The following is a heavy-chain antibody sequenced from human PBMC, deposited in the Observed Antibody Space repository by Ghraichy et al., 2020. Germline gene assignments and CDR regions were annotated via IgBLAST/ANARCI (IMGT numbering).Heavy chain of an antibody. V-gene: IGHV1-2*06. CDR1: GYTFTGYY. D-gene: IGHD6-19*01. CDR2: INPNSGGT. J-gene: IGHJ4*02. Sequence: ASVKVSCKASGYTFTGYYMHWVRQAPGQGLEWMGRINPNSGGTNYAQKFQGRVTMTRDTSISTAYMELSRLRSDDTAVYYCARDRGSGWYSYFDYWGQGTLVTVSS. CDR3: ARDRGSGWYSYFDY.